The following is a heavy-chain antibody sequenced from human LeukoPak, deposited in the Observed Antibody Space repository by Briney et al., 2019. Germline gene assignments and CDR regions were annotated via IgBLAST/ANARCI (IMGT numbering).Heavy chain of an antibody. CDR2: ISTYNGDT. Sequence: ASVKVSCKASGYTFSDYGVSWVRQAPGQGLERMGWISTYNGDTNYAQKFQGRVTMTTDTSTSTAYMELRSLRSDDTAVYYCARDGYYRHFDYWGQGTLVTVSS. V-gene: IGHV1-18*01. CDR1: GYTFSDYG. J-gene: IGHJ4*02. D-gene: IGHD3-22*01. CDR3: ARDGYYRHFDY.